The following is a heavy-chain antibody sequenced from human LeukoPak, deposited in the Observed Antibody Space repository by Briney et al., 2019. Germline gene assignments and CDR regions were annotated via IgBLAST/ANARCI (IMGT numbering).Heavy chain of an antibody. Sequence: SETLSLTCTVSGGSISGYYWSWIRQPPGKGPEWIGYIYYSGSTNYNPSLKSRVTISVDTSKNQFSLKLSSVTAADTAVYYCARGGDKVEMATISAFDIWGQGTMVTVSS. V-gene: IGHV4-59*12. CDR2: IYYSGST. CDR1: GGSISGYY. D-gene: IGHD5-24*01. J-gene: IGHJ3*02. CDR3: ARGGDKVEMATISAFDI.